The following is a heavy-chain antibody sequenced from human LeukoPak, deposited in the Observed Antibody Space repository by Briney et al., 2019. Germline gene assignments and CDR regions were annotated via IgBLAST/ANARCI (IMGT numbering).Heavy chain of an antibody. CDR1: GDSVSNNSAA. CDR2: TYYRSKWYN. CDR3: ARAPINYYDSSGYYYDAFDI. V-gene: IGHV6-1*01. Sequence: SQTLSLTCAISGDSVSNNSAARNWIRQSPSRGLEWLGRTYYRSKWYNDYAVSVKSRITINPDTSKNQFSLQLNSVTPEDTAVYYCARAPINYYDSSGYYYDAFDIWGQGTMVTVSS. D-gene: IGHD3-22*01. J-gene: IGHJ3*02.